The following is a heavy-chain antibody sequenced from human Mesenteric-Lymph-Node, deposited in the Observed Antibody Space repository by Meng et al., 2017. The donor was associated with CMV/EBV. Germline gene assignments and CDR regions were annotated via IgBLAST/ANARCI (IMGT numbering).Heavy chain of an antibody. D-gene: IGHD2-2*02. CDR1: GFSFASSA. CDR2: IVVGSGNT. CDR3: ATEGGRCSSYSCYTYFYQGMDV. V-gene: IGHV1-58*01. Sequence: SVNVSCMASGFSFASSAVQWVRQARGQPLEWIGWIVVGSGNTNYAQKFHERVTITRDTSTSTAYMELSSLKSEDTAVYYCATEGGRCSSYSCYTYFYQGMDVWGQGTTVTVSS. J-gene: IGHJ6*02.